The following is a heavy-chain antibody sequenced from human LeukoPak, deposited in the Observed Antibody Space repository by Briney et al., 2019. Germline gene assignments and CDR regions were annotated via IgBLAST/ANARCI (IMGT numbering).Heavy chain of an antibody. CDR1: GGSTSSYY. Sequence: PSETLSLTCTVSGGSTSSYYWSWIRQPAGKGLEWIGRIYSGGSTNYNPSLKSRVTMSVDSSNNQFSLKLSSVTAADTAVFYCARENTGSYREFDYWGQGTLVTVSS. CDR2: IYSGGST. J-gene: IGHJ4*02. V-gene: IGHV4-4*07. CDR3: ARENTGSYREFDY. D-gene: IGHD1-26*01.